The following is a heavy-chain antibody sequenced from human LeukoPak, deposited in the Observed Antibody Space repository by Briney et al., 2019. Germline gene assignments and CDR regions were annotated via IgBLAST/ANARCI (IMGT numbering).Heavy chain of an antibody. CDR2: IYHSGST. Sequence: SETLSLTCTVSGGSISSGGYSWSWIRQPPGEGLEWIGYIYHSGSTYYNLSLKSRVTISVDRSKNQFSLKLSSVTAADTAVYYCASLGGFSGARHAFDIWGQGTMVTVSS. V-gene: IGHV4-30-2*01. J-gene: IGHJ3*02. CDR1: GGSISSGGYS. D-gene: IGHD3-16*01. CDR3: ASLGGFSGARHAFDI.